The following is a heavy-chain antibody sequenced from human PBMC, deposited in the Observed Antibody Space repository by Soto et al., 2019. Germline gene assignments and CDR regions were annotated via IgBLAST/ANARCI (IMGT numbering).Heavy chain of an antibody. Sequence: QVQLQESGPGLVKPSQTLSLTCTVSGGSISSGDYYWSWIRQPPGKGLEWIGYIFYGGSTYYNPSLESRVNMSVDTSKKQFSLKLSSVTAADTAVYYCARAVRGSYYDYWGQGTLVTVSS. CDR2: IFYGGST. J-gene: IGHJ4*02. CDR1: GGSISSGDYY. CDR3: ARAVRGSYYDY. D-gene: IGHD1-26*01. V-gene: IGHV4-30-4*01.